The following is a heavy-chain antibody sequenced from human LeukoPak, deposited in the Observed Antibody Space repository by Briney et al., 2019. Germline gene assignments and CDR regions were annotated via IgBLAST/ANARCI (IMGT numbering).Heavy chain of an antibody. CDR3: AKDSRKWELTPKY. CDR2: ISCSGGST. J-gene: IGHJ4*02. CDR1: GFTFSSYA. D-gene: IGHD1-26*01. Sequence: PGGSLRLSCAASGFTFSSYAMSWVRQAPGKGLAWVSAISCSGGSTYYADSVKGRFTISRDNSKNTLYLQMNSLRAEDAAVYYCAKDSRKWELTPKYWGQGTLVTVSS. V-gene: IGHV3-23*01.